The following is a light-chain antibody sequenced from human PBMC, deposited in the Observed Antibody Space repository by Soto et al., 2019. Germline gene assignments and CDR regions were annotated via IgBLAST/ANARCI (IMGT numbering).Light chain of an antibody. CDR2: NNN. J-gene: IGLJ1*01. V-gene: IGLV1-44*01. Sequence: QSLLTQPPSASGTPGQRVTISCSGSSSNIGSNTVNWYQHLPGTAPKLLIYNNNQRPSGVPDRFSGSKSGTSASLAISGLQSEDEADYYCAAWDDSLDGYVFGTGTKVTVL. CDR1: SSNIGSNT. CDR3: AAWDDSLDGYV.